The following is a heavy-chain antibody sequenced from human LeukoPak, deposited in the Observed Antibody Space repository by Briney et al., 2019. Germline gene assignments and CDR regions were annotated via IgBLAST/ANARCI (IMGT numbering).Heavy chain of an antibody. CDR3: ARGRRGEAPYGSGSYYPVFDY. CDR1: GGSISSGSYY. CDR2: IYTSGST. D-gene: IGHD3-10*01. V-gene: IGHV4-61*02. Sequence: SETLSLTCTVSGGSISSGSYYWSWIRQPAGKGLEWIGRIYTSGSTNYNPSLKSRVTISVDTSKNQFSLKLSSVTAADTAVYYCARGRRGEAPYGSGSYYPVFDYWGQGTLVTVSS. J-gene: IGHJ4*02.